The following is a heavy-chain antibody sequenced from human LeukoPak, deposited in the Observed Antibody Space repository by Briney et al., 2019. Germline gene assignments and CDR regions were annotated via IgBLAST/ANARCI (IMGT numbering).Heavy chain of an antibody. V-gene: IGHV4-34*01. CDR1: GGSFSGYY. D-gene: IGHD6-19*01. Sequence: SKTLSLTCAVYGGSFSGYYWSWIRQPPGKGLEWIGEINHSGSTNYNPSLKSRVTISVDTSKNQFSLKLSSVTAADTAVYYCARIIAVAGSDYWGQGTLVTVSS. CDR3: ARIIAVAGSDY. J-gene: IGHJ4*02. CDR2: INHSGST.